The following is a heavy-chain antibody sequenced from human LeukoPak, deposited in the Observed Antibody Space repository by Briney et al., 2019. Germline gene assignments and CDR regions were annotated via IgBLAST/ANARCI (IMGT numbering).Heavy chain of an antibody. CDR1: GYTFTSYD. CDR3: ARGPREYFDWLEYTY. Sequence: GASVKVSCKASGYTFTSYDINWVRQATGQGLEWMGWMNPNSGNTGYAQKFQGRVTITRNTSISTAYMELSSPRSEDTAVYYCARGPREYFDWLEYTYWGQGTLVTVSS. D-gene: IGHD3-9*01. J-gene: IGHJ4*02. V-gene: IGHV1-8*03. CDR2: MNPNSGNT.